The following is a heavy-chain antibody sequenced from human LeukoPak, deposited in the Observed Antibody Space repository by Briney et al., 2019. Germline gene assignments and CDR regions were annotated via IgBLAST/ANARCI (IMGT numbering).Heavy chain of an antibody. Sequence: SETLSLTCAVYGGSFSGYYWSWIRQPPGKGLEWIGYIYYSGSTNYNPSLKSRATISVDTSKNQFSLKLSSVTAADTAVYYCARGDRYYDSSLWGQGTLVTVSS. V-gene: IGHV4-59*01. CDR2: IYYSGST. CDR3: ARGDRYYDSSL. CDR1: GGSFSGYY. J-gene: IGHJ4*02. D-gene: IGHD3-22*01.